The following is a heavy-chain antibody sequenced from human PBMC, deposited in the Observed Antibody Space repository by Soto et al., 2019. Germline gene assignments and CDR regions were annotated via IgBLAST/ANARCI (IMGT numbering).Heavy chain of an antibody. CDR3: AKAPSRQQLVRTVVWFDP. V-gene: IGHV3-30*18. CDR1: GFTFSSYG. D-gene: IGHD6-13*01. J-gene: IGHJ5*02. CDR2: ISYDGSNK. Sequence: VQLVESGGGLVKPGGSLRLSCAASGFTFSSYGMHWVRQAPGKGLEWVAVISYDGSNKYYADSVKGRFTISRDNSKNTLYLQMNSLRAEDTAVYYCAKAPSRQQLVRTVVWFDPWGQGTLVTVSS.